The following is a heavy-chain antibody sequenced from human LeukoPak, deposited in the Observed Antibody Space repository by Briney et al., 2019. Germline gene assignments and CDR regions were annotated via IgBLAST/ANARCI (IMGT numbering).Heavy chain of an antibody. CDR1: GGSFSGYY. CDR2: INHSGST. J-gene: IGHJ5*02. V-gene: IGHV4-34*01. D-gene: IGHD6-19*01. CDR3: ARDSSGWSRSHWFDP. Sequence: SETLSLTCAVYGGSFSGYYWSWIRQPPGKGLEWIEEINHSGSTNYNPSLKSRVTISVDTSKNQFSLKLSSVTAADTAVYYCARDSSGWSRSHWFDPWGQGTLVTVSS.